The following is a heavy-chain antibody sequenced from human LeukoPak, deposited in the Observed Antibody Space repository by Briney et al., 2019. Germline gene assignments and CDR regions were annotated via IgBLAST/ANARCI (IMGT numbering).Heavy chain of an antibody. J-gene: IGHJ4*02. CDR3: STEDKYCGSANCGKY. Sequence: GASVKVSCKASGYIFSGYYLHWVRQAPGQGLEWMGWINPNTGGTNYAQKFQGRVTMTGDTSISTAYMELSSLRSDDTAVYYCSTEDKYCGSANCGKYWGQGTLVTVSS. CDR1: GYIFSGYY. CDR2: INPNTGGT. D-gene: IGHD2-2*01. V-gene: IGHV1-2*02.